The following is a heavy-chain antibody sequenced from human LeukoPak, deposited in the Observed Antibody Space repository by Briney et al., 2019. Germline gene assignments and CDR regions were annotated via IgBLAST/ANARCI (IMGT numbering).Heavy chain of an antibody. CDR3: AMTTMTSEEYAYFYMDV. CDR2: IYYSGST. CDR1: GGSISNLY. V-gene: IGHV4-59*11. D-gene: IGHD1-1*01. J-gene: IGHJ6*03. Sequence: PSETLSLTCTVSGGSISNLYWSWIRQPPGKGLEWIGYIYYSGSTNYNPSLKSRVTISVDTSKNQFSLKLSSVTAADTAVYYCAMTTMTSEEYAYFYMDVWGKGTTVTVSS.